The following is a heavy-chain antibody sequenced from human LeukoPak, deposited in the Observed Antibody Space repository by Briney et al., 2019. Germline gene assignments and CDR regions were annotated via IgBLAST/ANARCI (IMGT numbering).Heavy chain of an antibody. V-gene: IGHV1-46*01. Sequence: ASVKVSCKASGYTFTSYYMHWVRQAPGQGLEWMGIINPSGGSTSYAQKFQGRVTMTRDTSTSTVYMELSSLRSEDTAVYYCARDQNRDTAMVTGIDGYWGQGTLVTVSS. D-gene: IGHD5-18*01. CDR1: GYTFTSYY. CDR2: INPSGGST. CDR3: ARDQNRDTAMVTGIDGY. J-gene: IGHJ4*02.